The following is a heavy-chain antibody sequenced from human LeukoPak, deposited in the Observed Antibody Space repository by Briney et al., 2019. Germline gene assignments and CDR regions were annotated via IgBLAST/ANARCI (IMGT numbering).Heavy chain of an antibody. CDR2: IYWDDDK. CDR1: GLSLSTSGVG. D-gene: IGHD2-15*01. Sequence: GPTLVKPTQTLTLTCTFSGLSLSTSGVGVGWIRQPPGKALEWLALIYWDDDKRYSPSLKSRLTITKDTSKNQVVFTMTNMDPVDTATYYCARSLAATPHYYYGMDVWGQGTTVTVSS. V-gene: IGHV2-5*02. CDR3: ARSLAATPHYYYGMDV. J-gene: IGHJ6*02.